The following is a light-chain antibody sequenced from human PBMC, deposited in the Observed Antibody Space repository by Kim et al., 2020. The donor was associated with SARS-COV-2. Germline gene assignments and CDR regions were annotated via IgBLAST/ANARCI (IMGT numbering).Light chain of an antibody. CDR2: AVS. J-gene: IGKJ5*01. V-gene: IGKV1-27*01. Sequence: DIQMTQSPSSLSASVGDRVTITCRASQDISNYLAWYQQKPGTVPKLLIYAVSALQPGVPSRFSGSGSGTHFTLTITSLQPEDVATYYCQKYNSAPAITFGQGTRLEIK. CDR3: QKYNSAPAIT. CDR1: QDISNY.